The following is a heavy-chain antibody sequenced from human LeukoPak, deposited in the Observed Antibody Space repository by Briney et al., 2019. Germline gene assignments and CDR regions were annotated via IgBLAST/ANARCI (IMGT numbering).Heavy chain of an antibody. V-gene: IGHV3-23*01. D-gene: IGHD3-10*01. CDR1: GFAFSFYA. CDR3: AKDLGPYNSGFGYFDY. Sequence: GGSLRLSCAASGFAFSFYAMSWLRQPPGKGLEWVSTINANSGTTSYAASVRGRYTISRDNSKNTLYLQMNSLRAEDTALYYCAKDLGPYNSGFGYFDYWGQGTLVTVSS. J-gene: IGHJ4*02. CDR2: INANSGTT.